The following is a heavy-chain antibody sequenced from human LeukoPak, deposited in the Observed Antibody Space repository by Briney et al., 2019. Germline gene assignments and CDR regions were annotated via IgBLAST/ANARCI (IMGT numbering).Heavy chain of an antibody. D-gene: IGHD1-20*01. J-gene: IGHJ5*02. CDR1: GGSISSGTYY. CDR2: IYSSGST. V-gene: IGHV4-61*10. CDR3: ARESYNWNDGWFDP. Sequence: SETLSLTCTVSGGSISSGTYYWSWLRQPAGKGLEWIGRIYSSGSTNYNPSLKSRVTISVDTSKNQFSLKLSSVTAADTAVYYCARESYNWNDGWFDPWGQGTLVTVSS.